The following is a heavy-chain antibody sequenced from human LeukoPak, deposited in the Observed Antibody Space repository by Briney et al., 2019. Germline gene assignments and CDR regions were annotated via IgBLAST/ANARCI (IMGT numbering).Heavy chain of an antibody. CDR2: IYYSGSS. J-gene: IGHJ3*02. CDR3: ARGSITVVPAFDI. Sequence: NSSETLSLTCTLSGGSISTYYWSWIRQPSGKGLEWIGYIYYSGSSGYNPSLKSRGTISVDTSKNQFSLKLSSVTAADTAVYYCARGSITVVPAFDIWGQGTMVTVSS. V-gene: IGHV4-59*12. D-gene: IGHD3-3*01. CDR1: GGSISTYY.